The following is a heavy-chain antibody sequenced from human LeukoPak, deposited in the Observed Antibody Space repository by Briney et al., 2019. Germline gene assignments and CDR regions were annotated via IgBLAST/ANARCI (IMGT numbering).Heavy chain of an antibody. J-gene: IGHJ3*02. CDR3: ARDRAAVPAAIGALDI. CDR2: ISSSSSTI. D-gene: IGHD2-2*02. CDR1: GFTFSSYS. V-gene: IGHV3-48*04. Sequence: GGSLRLSCAASGFTFSSYSMNWVRQAPGKGLEWVSYISSSSSTIYYADSVKGRFTISRDNAKNSLYLQMNSLRAEDTAVYYCARDRAAVPAAIGALDIWGQGTMVTVSS.